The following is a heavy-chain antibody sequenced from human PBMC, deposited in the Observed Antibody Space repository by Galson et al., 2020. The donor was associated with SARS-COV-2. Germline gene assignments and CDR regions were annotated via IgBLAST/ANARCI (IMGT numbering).Heavy chain of an antibody. Sequence: GGSLRLSCAASGFTFSSYAMHWVRQAPGKGLEWVAVISYDGSNKYYADSVKGRFTISRDNSKNTLYLQMNSLRAEDTAVYYCARGRQEYYDCWSGAAPIPLGGYYYYGMDVWGQGTTVTVSS. CDR3: ARGRQEYYDCWSGAAPIPLGGYYYYGMDV. D-gene: IGHD3-3*01. CDR2: ISYDGSNK. J-gene: IGHJ6*02. V-gene: IGHV3-30*04. CDR1: GFTFSSYA.